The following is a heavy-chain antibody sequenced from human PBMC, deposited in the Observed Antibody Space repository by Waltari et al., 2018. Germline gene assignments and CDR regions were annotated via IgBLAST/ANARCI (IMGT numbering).Heavy chain of an antibody. Sequence: EVQLVESGGGLVQPGGSLRLSCAASGFTFSSYEMNWVRQAPGKGLEWVSYISSSGSTIYCADSVKCRFTISRDNAKNSLYLQMNSLRAEDTAVYYCAASGYGGNWVYTLDVWGQGTTVTVSS. D-gene: IGHD2-15*01. CDR3: AASGYGGNWVYTLDV. CDR1: GFTFSSYE. CDR2: ISSSGSTI. V-gene: IGHV3-48*03. J-gene: IGHJ6*02.